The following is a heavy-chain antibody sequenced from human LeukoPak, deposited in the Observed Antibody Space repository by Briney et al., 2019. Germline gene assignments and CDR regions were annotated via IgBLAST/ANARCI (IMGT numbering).Heavy chain of an antibody. CDR1: GGSISGNSYY. Sequence: PSETLPLTCTVSGGSISGNSYYWVWIRQPPGKGLEWIGSVHYSGSTYYNPSLKSRLTISVDTSKKQFSLKLSSVTAADTAVYHCARLHYYYGVDVWGQGTTVTVSS. J-gene: IGHJ6*02. CDR2: VHYSGST. CDR3: ARLHYYYGVDV. V-gene: IGHV4-39*01.